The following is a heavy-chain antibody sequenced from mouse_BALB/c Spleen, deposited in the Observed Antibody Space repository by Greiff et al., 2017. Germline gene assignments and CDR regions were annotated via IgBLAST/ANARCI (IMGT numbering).Heavy chain of an antibody. CDR3: ARGDSSGFPWFAY. D-gene: IGHD3-2*01. J-gene: IGHJ3*01. CDR1: GYTFTDYN. Sequence: EVKLQESGPELVKPGASVKISCKASGYTFTDYNMHWVKQSHGKSLEWIGYIYPHNGGTGYNQKFKSKATLTVDNSSSTAYMELRSLTSEDSAVYYCARGDSSGFPWFAYWGQGTLVTVSA. CDR2: IYPHNGGT. V-gene: IGHV1S29*02.